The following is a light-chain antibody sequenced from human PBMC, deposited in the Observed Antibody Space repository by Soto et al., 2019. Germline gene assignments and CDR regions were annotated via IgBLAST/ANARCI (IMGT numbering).Light chain of an antibody. J-gene: IGLJ2*01. CDR1: SGSIASND. CDR2: KND. V-gene: IGLV6-57*03. CDR3: QSYDSNSVV. Sequence: LTQPASVSGSPGKTVTISCTRSSGSIASNDVQWYQQRPGSAPTTVIYKNDQRPSGVPDRFSGSIDSSSNSASLTISGLKTEDEADYYCQSYDSNSVVFGGGTKLTVL.